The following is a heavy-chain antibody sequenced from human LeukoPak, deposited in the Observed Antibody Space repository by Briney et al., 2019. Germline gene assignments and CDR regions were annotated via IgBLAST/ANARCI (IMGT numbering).Heavy chain of an antibody. CDR3: AKFPLGYCSGGSCLYYFDY. D-gene: IGHD2-15*01. Sequence: PGGSLRLSCAASGFTFSSYEMNWVRQAPGKGLEWVSYISSSGSTIYYADSVKGRFTISRDNAKNSLYLQMNSLTAEDTAVYYCAKFPLGYCSGGSCLYYFDYWGQGTLVTVSS. J-gene: IGHJ4*02. V-gene: IGHV3-48*03. CDR1: GFTFSSYE. CDR2: ISSSGSTI.